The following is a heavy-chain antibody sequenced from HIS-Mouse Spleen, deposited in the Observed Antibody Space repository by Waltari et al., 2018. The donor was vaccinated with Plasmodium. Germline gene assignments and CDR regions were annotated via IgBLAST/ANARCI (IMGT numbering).Heavy chain of an antibody. J-gene: IGHJ3*02. CDR1: GFPLSTSGVG. CDR3: AHRLSWGSAFDI. Sequence: QITLKESGPTLVKPTQTLTLTCTFSGFPLSTSGVGVGWFLQPAGKALEWLARIYWDDANRYSPPLKSRLTITKDTSKNQVVLTMTNMDPVDTATYYCAHRLSWGSAFDIWGQGTMVTVPS. D-gene: IGHD7-27*01. V-gene: IGHV2-5*02. CDR2: IYWDDAN.